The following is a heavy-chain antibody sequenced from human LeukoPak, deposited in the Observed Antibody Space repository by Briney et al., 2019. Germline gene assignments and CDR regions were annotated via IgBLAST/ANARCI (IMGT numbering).Heavy chain of an antibody. J-gene: IGHJ4*02. CDR2: IIPILGIA. V-gene: IGHV1-69*04. CDR1: GGTFSSYA. CDR3: ASISSYDYGDY. D-gene: IGHD2-2*01. Sequence: ASVKVSCKASGGTFSSYAISWVRQAPGQGREWMGRIIPILGIANYAQKFQGRVTITADKSTSTAYMELSSLRSEDTAVYYCASISSYDYGDYWGQGTLVTVSS.